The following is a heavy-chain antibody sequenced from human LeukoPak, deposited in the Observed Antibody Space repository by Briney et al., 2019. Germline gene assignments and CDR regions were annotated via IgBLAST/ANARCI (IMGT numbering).Heavy chain of an antibody. D-gene: IGHD2-8*01. CDR2: ISGSGGST. V-gene: IGHV3-23*01. CDR3: AKDLPPNGAFTSFDY. J-gene: IGHJ4*02. CDR1: GFTFSSYA. Sequence: PGGSLRLSCAASGFTFSSYAMSWVRQAPGKGLEWVSAISGSGGSTYYADSVKGRFTIPRDNSKNTLYLQMNSLRAEDTAVYYCAKDLPPNGAFTSFDYWGQGTLVTVSS.